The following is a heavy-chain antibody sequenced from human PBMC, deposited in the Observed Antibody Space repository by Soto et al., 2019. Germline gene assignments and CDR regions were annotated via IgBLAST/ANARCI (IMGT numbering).Heavy chain of an antibody. CDR2: IKQDGSEK. J-gene: IGHJ6*02. D-gene: IGHD2-15*01. V-gene: IGHV3-7*01. CDR3: ARDVGYCSGGSGYTERYFFYGMDV. CDR1: GFTFSSYW. Sequence: PGGSLRLSCAASGFTFSSYWMSWVRQAPGKGLEWVANIKQDGSEKYYVDSVKGRFTISRDNAKNSLYLQMSSVRAEDTAVYYGARDVGYCSGGSGYTERYFFYGMDVWGQGTMVTVSS.